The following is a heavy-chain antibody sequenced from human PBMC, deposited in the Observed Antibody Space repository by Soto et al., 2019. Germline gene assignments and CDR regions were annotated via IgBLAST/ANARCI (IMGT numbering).Heavy chain of an antibody. CDR2: ISYSGST. J-gene: IGHJ4*02. CDR3: TRGDY. CDR1: GDSMTTVGYY. V-gene: IGHV4-31*03. Sequence: QVQLQESGPGLVKPSQNLSLTCTVSGDSMTTVGYYWPWIRQHPGQGLEWLGFISYSGSTYFSSSLKVRFAIVADTSKNQFSRKLNSVTAAVTAVYYITRGDYWGQGTLVTVSS.